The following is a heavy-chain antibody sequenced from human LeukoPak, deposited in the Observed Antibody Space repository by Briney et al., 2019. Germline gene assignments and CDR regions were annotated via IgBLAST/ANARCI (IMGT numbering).Heavy chain of an antibody. CDR1: GFTFNTYT. CDR2: IDSDGSST. CDR3: ARGYSYGYFS. V-gene: IGHV3-74*01. J-gene: IGHJ5*02. D-gene: IGHD5-18*01. Sequence: GGSLRLSCVVSGFTFNTYTMHWVRQASGKGLVWVSRIDSDGSSTSYADSVKGRFTISRDNAKNTLYLQMNSLRAEDTAVYYCARGYSYGYFSWGQGTLVTVSS.